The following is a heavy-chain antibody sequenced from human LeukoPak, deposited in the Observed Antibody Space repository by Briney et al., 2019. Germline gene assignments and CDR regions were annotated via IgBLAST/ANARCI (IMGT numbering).Heavy chain of an antibody. Sequence: ASVKVSCKTSGYTFTDYGISWVRQAPGQGLEWMGWISGYNGETKYSQRFEGRVSMTTDTSTNTAYMEVRSLRSDDTAVYFCARDQAVHTDLGANYGMDVWGQGTTVTVSS. J-gene: IGHJ6*02. V-gene: IGHV1-18*01. CDR2: ISGYNGET. CDR1: GYTFTDYG. CDR3: ARDQAVHTDLGANYGMDV. D-gene: IGHD5-18*01.